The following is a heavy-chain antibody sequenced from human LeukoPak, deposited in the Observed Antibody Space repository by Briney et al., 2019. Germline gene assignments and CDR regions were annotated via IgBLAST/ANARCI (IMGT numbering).Heavy chain of an antibody. J-gene: IGHJ4*02. CDR3: AGYGDYAGLYYFDY. Sequence: PSETLSLTCAVYGGSFSGYYWSWIRQPPGKGLEWIGEINHSGSTNYNPSLKSRVTISVDTSKNQFSLKLSSVTAADTAVYYCAGYGDYAGLYYFDYWGQGTLVTVSS. V-gene: IGHV4-34*01. CDR1: GGSFSGYY. D-gene: IGHD4-17*01. CDR2: INHSGST.